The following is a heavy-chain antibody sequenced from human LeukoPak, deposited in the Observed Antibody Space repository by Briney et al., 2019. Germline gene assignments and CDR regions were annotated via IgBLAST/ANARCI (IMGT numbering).Heavy chain of an antibody. J-gene: IGHJ4*02. CDR2: ISDRGGST. D-gene: IGHD3-10*01. V-gene: IGHV3-23*01. Sequence: GGSLRLSCAASGFTFSSYAMSWARQAPGKGLEWVSVISDRGGSTYHADSVKGRFTISRDNSKNTLYLQMNSLRAEDTAVYYCAKDTYYYGSGSYSDYWGQGTLVAVSS. CDR3: AKDTYYYGSGSYSDY. CDR1: GFTFSSYA.